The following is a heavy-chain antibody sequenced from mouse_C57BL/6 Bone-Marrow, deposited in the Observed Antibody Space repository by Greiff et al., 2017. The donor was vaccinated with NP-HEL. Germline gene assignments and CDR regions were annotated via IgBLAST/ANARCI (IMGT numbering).Heavy chain of an antibody. CDR3: AREGVVPWYFDV. V-gene: IGHV5-4*01. CDR1: GFTFSSYA. J-gene: IGHJ1*03. Sequence: EVHLVESGGGLVKPGGSLKLSCAASGFTFSSYAMSWVHQTPEKRLEWVATISDGGSYTYYPDNVKGRFTISRDNAKNNLYLQMSHLKSEDTAMYYCAREGVVPWYFDVWGTGTTVTVSS. CDR2: ISDGGSYT. D-gene: IGHD1-1*01.